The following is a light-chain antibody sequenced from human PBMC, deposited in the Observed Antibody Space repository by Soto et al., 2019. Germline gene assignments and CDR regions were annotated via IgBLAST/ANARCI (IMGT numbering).Light chain of an antibody. J-gene: IGKJ5*01. CDR3: QQYGSSPIT. CDR2: GAS. CDR1: QSVSTTY. Sequence: EIVLTQSPGTLSLSPGEGATLSCRASQSVSTTYLAWYQQKPGQAPRLLVYGASSRATGIPDRFSGTGSGTDFTLTISRLEPEDFAVYYCQQYGSSPITFGQGTRLGL. V-gene: IGKV3-20*01.